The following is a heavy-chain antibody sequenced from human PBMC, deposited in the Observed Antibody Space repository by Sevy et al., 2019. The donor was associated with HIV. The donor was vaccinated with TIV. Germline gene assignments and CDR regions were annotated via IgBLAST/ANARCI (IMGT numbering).Heavy chain of an antibody. CDR3: AGLRITMAQGVIITTWFDP. V-gene: IGHV1-2*06. Sequence: ASVKVSCKASGYTFTGYYMHWVRQAPGQGLEWMGRINPNSGGTNYAQKFQGRVTMTRDTSISTAYMELSRLRSDDTAVYYCAGLRITMAQGVIITTWFDPWGQGTLVTVSS. J-gene: IGHJ5*02. CDR2: INPNSGGT. D-gene: IGHD3-10*01. CDR1: GYTFTGYY.